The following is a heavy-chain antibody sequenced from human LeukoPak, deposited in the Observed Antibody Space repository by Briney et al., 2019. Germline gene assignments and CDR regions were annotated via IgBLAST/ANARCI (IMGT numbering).Heavy chain of an antibody. CDR3: TTDGSGDWNLPAQIRT. CDR2: IKSKTDGGTT. V-gene: IGHV3-15*01. CDR1: EFTFSNAW. J-gene: IGHJ4*02. Sequence: GGSLRLSCAASEFTFSNAWMSWVRQAPGKGLEWVGRIKSKTDGGTTDYAAPVKGRFTISRDDSKNTLYLQMNSLKTEDTAVYYCTTDGSGDWNLPAQIRTWGQGTLVTVSS. D-gene: IGHD1-1*01.